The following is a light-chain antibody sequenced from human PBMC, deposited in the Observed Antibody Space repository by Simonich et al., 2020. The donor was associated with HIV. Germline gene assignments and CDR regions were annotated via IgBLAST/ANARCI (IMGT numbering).Light chain of an antibody. V-gene: IGLV1-51*01. CDR1: SSNIGNNY. CDR3: GTWDSSLSAWV. Sequence: QSVLTQPPSVSAAPGQKVTISCSGSSSNIGNNYVSWYQQLPRTAPKLLIYDNNKRPSGIPDRFSGYKSGTSATLGITGLQTGDEADYYCGTWDSSLSAWVFGGGTKLTVL. J-gene: IGLJ2*01. CDR2: DNN.